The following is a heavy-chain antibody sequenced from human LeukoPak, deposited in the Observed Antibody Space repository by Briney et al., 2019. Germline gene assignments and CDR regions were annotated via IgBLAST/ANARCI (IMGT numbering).Heavy chain of an antibody. CDR1: NDSISSGDYY. J-gene: IGHJ5*02. CDR2: IFHRGGT. CDR3: AREGDNWFDP. Sequence: SETLSLTCTVSNDSISSGDYYWNWIRQPPGKGLEWIGYIFHRGGTSYNPSLKSRILFSVDTSQNQFSLKLNSVTAADTAVYYCAREGDNWFDPWGQGTLVTVSS. V-gene: IGHV4-30-4*01.